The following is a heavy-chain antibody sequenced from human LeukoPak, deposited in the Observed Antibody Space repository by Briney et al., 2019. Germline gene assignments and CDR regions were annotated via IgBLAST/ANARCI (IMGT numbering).Heavy chain of an antibody. J-gene: IGHJ4*02. Sequence: GGSLRLSCAASGSYWMHWVRQAPGKGLVWVSHINSDGSWTSYADSVKGRFTISKDNAKNTVYLQMNNLRAGDTAVYYCVSFYETYWGRGTLVTVSS. CDR2: INSDGSWT. CDR3: VSFYETY. CDR1: GSYW. V-gene: IGHV3-74*01. D-gene: IGHD2/OR15-2a*01.